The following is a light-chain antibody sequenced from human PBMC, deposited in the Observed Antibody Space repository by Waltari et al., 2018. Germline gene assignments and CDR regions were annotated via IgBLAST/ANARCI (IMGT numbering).Light chain of an antibody. CDR1: QSIRVA. CDR3: QQRNDWPIT. Sequence: EIVLTQSPATLSLSPGERATLSCRASQSIRVAVSWYQQRPGQPPRLLISDASNRVTGIPGRFTGSGSGTDFTLTISSLEPEDSGVYYCQQRNDWPITFGQGTRLEIK. J-gene: IGKJ5*01. CDR2: DAS. V-gene: IGKV3-11*01.